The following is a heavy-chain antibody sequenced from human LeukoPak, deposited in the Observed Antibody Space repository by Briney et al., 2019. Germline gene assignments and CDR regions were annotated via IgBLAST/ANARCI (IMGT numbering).Heavy chain of an antibody. Sequence: SETLSLTCAVYGGSFSGYYWSWIRQPAGKGLEWIGRIYTSGSTNYNPSLKSRVTMSVDTSKNQFSLKLSSVTAADTAVYYCARAKGKGSEIDYWGQGTLVTVSS. J-gene: IGHJ4*02. CDR1: GGSFSGYY. CDR3: ARAKGKGSEIDY. V-gene: IGHV4-59*10. D-gene: IGHD3-10*01. CDR2: IYTSGST.